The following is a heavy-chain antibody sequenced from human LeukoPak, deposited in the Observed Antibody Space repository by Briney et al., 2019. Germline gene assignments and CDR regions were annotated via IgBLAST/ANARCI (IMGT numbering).Heavy chain of an antibody. J-gene: IGHJ3*02. CDR1: GFSISNYW. V-gene: IGHV3-7*01. Sequence: PGGSLRLSCAVSGFSISNYWMTWVRQAPGKGLEWLANIKQDGSEKYYADSAKGRFTISRDNAKNSLYLQMNSLRDEDTAVYYCARDTLYAFDIWGQGTMVTVSS. CDR3: ARDTLYAFDI. D-gene: IGHD2/OR15-2a*01. CDR2: IKQDGSEK.